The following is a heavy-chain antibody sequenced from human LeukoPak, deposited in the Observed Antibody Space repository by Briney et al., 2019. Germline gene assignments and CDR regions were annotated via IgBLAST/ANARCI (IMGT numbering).Heavy chain of an antibody. CDR3: ARERIRTPYYGMDV. D-gene: IGHD1-14*01. Sequence: ASVKVSCKASGYTFTNYAISWVRQAPGQGLEWMLCIRIYNGDTNDAKKIQGRVTMTTDTSTNTAYMELRSLRSDDTAVYYCARERIRTPYYGMDVWGQGTTVTASS. CDR2: IRIYNGDT. V-gene: IGHV1-18*01. J-gene: IGHJ6*02. CDR1: GYTFTNYA.